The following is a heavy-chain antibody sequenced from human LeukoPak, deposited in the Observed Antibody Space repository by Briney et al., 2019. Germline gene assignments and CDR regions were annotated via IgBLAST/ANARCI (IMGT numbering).Heavy chain of an antibody. V-gene: IGHV3-33*03. D-gene: IGHD6-13*01. CDR1: GFTFSNYG. J-gene: IGHJ4*02. Sequence: PGGSLRLSCAASGFTFSNYGIHWVRQAPGKGLEWVAFIYYDGSSKYYADSVKGRFTISRDNAKNSLYLQMNSLRAEDTAVYYCARGSSSWYTLWGQGTLVTVSS. CDR2: IYYDGSSK. CDR3: ARGSSSWYTL.